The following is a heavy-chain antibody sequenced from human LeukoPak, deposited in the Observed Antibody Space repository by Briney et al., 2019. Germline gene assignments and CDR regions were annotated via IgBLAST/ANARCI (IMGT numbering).Heavy chain of an antibody. Sequence: ASVKVSCKASGYTFTSYGISWVRQAPGQGLEWMGIINPSGGSTRYAQKFQGRVTMTRDTSTSTVYMELSSLRSDDTAVYYCASEKNYGDKYFDSWGQGTVVTVSS. D-gene: IGHD4-17*01. V-gene: IGHV1-46*01. CDR1: GYTFTSYG. CDR3: ASEKNYGDKYFDS. CDR2: INPSGGST. J-gene: IGHJ4*02.